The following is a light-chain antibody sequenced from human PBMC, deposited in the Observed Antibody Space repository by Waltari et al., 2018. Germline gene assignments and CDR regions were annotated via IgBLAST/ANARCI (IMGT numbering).Light chain of an antibody. J-gene: IGLJ3*02. CDR3: QTGGHGTWV. CDR2: VNSDGSH. Sequence: QQQPEKGPRFLMKVNSDGSHSTGDESPDLFSGSSSGAGRYLTIPSVQSEDEADYYCQTGGHGTWVFGGGTKLTVL. V-gene: IGLV4-69*01.